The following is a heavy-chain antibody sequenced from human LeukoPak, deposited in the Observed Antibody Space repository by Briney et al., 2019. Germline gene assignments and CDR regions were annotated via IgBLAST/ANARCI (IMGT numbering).Heavy chain of an antibody. J-gene: IGHJ4*02. CDR1: GFTFSSSW. V-gene: IGHV3-74*01. CDR2: INGDGSST. Sequence: GGSLRLSCAASGFTFSSSWMHWVRQAPGKGLVWVSRINGDGSSTNYADSVKGRFTISRDNAKNTLYLQMNSLRAEDTAVYYCARDSPDCTNGVCYNWFDYWGQGTLVTVSS. CDR3: ARDSPDCTNGVCYNWFDY. D-gene: IGHD2-8*01.